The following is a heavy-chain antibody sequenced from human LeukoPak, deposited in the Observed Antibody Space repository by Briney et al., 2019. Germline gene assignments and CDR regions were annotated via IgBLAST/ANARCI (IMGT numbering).Heavy chain of an antibody. Sequence: GGSLRLSCAASGFKFEDYGMSWVRQAPGKGLEWGSGISWNGGNTGYADSLKGRSTISRDNAKNSLFLQVNSLRAADTAFYYCAREGIYCVNGVCYLDYWGQGTLVTVSS. CDR1: GFKFEDYG. J-gene: IGHJ4*02. CDR2: ISWNGGNT. D-gene: IGHD2-8*01. CDR3: AREGIYCVNGVCYLDY. V-gene: IGHV3-20*04.